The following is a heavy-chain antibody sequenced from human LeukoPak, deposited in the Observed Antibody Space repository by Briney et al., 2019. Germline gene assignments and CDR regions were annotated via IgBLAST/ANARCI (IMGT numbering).Heavy chain of an antibody. V-gene: IGHV5-51*01. D-gene: IGHD4-11*01. CDR3: ARGSGNYGYYYYMDV. Sequence: GESLKISCKGSGSSFTSYWIGWVRQMPGKGLEWMGIIYPGDSDTRYSPSFQGQVAISADKSISTAYLQWSSLKASDTAMYYCARGSGNYGYYYYMDVWGKGTTVTVSS. CDR2: IYPGDSDT. CDR1: GSSFTSYW. J-gene: IGHJ6*03.